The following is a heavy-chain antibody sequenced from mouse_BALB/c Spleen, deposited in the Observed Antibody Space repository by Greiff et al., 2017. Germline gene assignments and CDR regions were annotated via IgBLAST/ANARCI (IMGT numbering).Heavy chain of an antibody. Sequence: EVKLVESGGGLVQPGGSLRLSCATSGFTFTDYYMSWVRQPPGKALEWLGFIRNKANGYTTEYSASVKGRFTISRDNSQSILYLQMNTLRAEDSATYYCAKALLYYYAMEYRGQRASLTVSS. V-gene: IGHV7-3*02. J-gene: IGHJ4*01. D-gene: IGHD2-10*01. CDR3: AKALLYYYAMEY. CDR2: IRNKANGYTT. CDR1: GFTFTDYY.